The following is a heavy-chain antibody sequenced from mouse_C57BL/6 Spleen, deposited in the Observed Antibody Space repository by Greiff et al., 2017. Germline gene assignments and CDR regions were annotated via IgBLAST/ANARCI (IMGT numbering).Heavy chain of an antibody. J-gene: IGHJ2*01. CDR3: ARDITTVVATDDY. CDR1: GYTFTSYW. D-gene: IGHD1-1*01. CDR2: INPSSGYT. V-gene: IGHV1-7*01. Sequence: VQLQQSGAELAKPGASVKLSCKASGYTFTSYWMYWVKQRPGQGLEWIGYINPSSGYTKYNQKFKDKATLTADKSSSTAYMQLSSLTYEDSAVYYCARDITTVVATDDYWGQGTTLTVSS.